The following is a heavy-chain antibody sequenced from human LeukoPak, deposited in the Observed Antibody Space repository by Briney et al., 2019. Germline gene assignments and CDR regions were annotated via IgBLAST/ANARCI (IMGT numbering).Heavy chain of an antibody. CDR2: VIPIFGIA. Sequence: SVKVSCKASGGTFSSYAISWVRQAPRQGLEWMGSVIPIFGIANYAHKSQGRVTITADKSTSAVYMELSSLRSEDTAVYYCATDSSGYPFDYWGQGTLVT. CDR1: GGTFSSYA. CDR3: ATDSSGYPFDY. J-gene: IGHJ4*02. D-gene: IGHD3-22*01. V-gene: IGHV1-69*04.